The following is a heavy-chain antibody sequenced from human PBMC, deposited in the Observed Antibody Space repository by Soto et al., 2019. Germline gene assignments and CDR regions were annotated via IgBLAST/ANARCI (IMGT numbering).Heavy chain of an antibody. J-gene: IGHJ4*02. Sequence: GGSLRLSCAASGFTFISYSMNWVLQAPGKGLEWVSSISINSNYIYYADYADSVKGRFTISRDNAKNSLYLQMNSLRAEDTAESSSANDARGSCSSHLHYWGQGTRVTVSS. CDR1: GFTFISYS. CDR2: ISINSNYI. V-gene: IGHV3-21*01. D-gene: IGHD2-15*01. CDR3: ANDARGSCSSHLHY.